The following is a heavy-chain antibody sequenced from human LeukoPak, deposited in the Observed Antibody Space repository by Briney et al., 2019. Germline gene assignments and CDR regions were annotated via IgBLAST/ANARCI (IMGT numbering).Heavy chain of an antibody. CDR1: GDSITRNY. V-gene: IGHV4-4*07. CDR3: ARGSFDSSGYYVFDY. D-gene: IGHD3-22*01. J-gene: IGHJ4*02. CDR2: MYNSGNT. Sequence: PSETLSRTGTVSGDSITRNYWSWLRQPAGKGLEWIGRMYNSGNTNYSPSLESRVTMSTDTSKNQFSLKLSSVTAADTAVYYCARGSFDSSGYYVFDYWGQGTLVTVSS.